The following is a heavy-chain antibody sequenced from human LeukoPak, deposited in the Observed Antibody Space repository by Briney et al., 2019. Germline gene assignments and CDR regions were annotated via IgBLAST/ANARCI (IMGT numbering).Heavy chain of an antibody. V-gene: IGHV3-30-3*01. CDR3: ARDPSWHGSGWYAYWDY. D-gene: IGHD6-19*01. Sequence: GGSLRLSCAASGFTFSSYAMPWVRQAPGKGLEWVAVISYDGSNKYYADSVKDRFTISRDNSKNTLYLQMNSLRAEDTAVYYCARDPSWHGSGWYAYWDYWGQGTLVTVSS. CDR2: ISYDGSNK. J-gene: IGHJ4*02. CDR1: GFTFSSYA.